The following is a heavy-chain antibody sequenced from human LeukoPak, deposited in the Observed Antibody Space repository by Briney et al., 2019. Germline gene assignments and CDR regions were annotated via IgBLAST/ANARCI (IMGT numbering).Heavy chain of an antibody. CDR3: ARGDGYDLFYFDY. D-gene: IGHD5-12*01. V-gene: IGHV1-69*05. CDR2: IIPIFGTA. CDR1: GGTFSSYA. J-gene: IGHJ4*02. Sequence: GASVKVSCKASGGTFSSYAISWVRQAPGQGLEWMGGIIPIFGTADYAQKFQGRVTITTDESTSTAYMELSSLRSEDTAVYYCARGDGYDLFYFDYWGQGTLVTVSS.